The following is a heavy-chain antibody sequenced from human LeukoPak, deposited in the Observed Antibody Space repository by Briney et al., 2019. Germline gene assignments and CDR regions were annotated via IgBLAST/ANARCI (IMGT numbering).Heavy chain of an antibody. CDR3: ARSGGYSSPLNY. J-gene: IGHJ4*02. Sequence: PSQTLSLTCAVSGGSISSGGYSWSWIRQPPGTGLEWIGYIYHSGSTYYNPSLKSRVTISVDRSKNQFSLKLSSVTAADTAVYYCARSGGYSSPLNYWGQGTLVTVSS. CDR2: IYHSGST. V-gene: IGHV4-30-2*01. CDR1: GGSISSGGYS. D-gene: IGHD6-19*01.